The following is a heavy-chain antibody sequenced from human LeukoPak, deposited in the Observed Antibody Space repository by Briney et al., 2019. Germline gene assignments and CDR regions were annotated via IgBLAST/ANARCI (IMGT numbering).Heavy chain of an antibody. CDR1: EFTFNRYW. Sequence: GSLRLSCVASASEFTFNRYWMSWVRQAPGKGLEWVANIKYDGSEAYYVDSVKGRFSISRDNARNSLSLQMNSLTIDDTGVYFCARDALFGSGKTHLDFWGQGTLVSVSS. J-gene: IGHJ4*02. D-gene: IGHD3-10*01. CDR3: ARDALFGSGKTHLDF. CDR2: IKYDGSEA. V-gene: IGHV3-7*04.